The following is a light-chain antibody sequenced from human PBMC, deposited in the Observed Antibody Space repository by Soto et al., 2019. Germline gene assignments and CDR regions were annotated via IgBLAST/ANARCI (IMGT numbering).Light chain of an antibody. CDR1: QSVSRY. CDR3: QQRSDWPST. Sequence: EIVLTQSPATRSLSPGGRATLSCRASQSVSRYLAWYQQKPGQAPRLLIYDASNRATGIPARFSGSGSGTDFTLTISSLEPEDFAVYYCQQRSDWPSTFGGGTNVQIK. V-gene: IGKV3-11*01. CDR2: DAS. J-gene: IGKJ4*01.